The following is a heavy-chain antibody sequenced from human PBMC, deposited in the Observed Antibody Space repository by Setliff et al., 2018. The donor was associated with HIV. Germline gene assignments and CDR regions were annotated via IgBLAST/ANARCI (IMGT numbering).Heavy chain of an antibody. J-gene: IGHJ4*02. CDR3: ATMYISGYFDS. Sequence: GESLKISCKVSGYSFTGYWIGWVRQMPGKGLEWIGIIYPYDSDTRYSPSLQGQVTISADKSINTAYLQWSSLQASDTAIYYCATMYISGYFDSWGQGTLVTVSS. CDR1: GYSFTGYW. V-gene: IGHV5-51*01. CDR2: IYPYDSDT. D-gene: IGHD6-19*01.